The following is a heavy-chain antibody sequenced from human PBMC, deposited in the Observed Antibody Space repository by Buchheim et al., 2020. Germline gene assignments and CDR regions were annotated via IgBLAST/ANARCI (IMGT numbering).Heavy chain of an antibody. Sequence: QVQLVQSGAEVKKPGSSVKVSCKASGDSFSNYGINWVRQAPGHGLEWMGGIVPIFGTANYAQKFQGRVPISADEATSTVYMEVRSLRSEDTAMYYCARGPDTSTYYYFYWGQGT. CDR3: ARGPDTSTYYYFY. CDR1: GDSFSNYG. D-gene: IGHD3-22*01. CDR2: IVPIFGTA. J-gene: IGHJ4*02. V-gene: IGHV1-69*01.